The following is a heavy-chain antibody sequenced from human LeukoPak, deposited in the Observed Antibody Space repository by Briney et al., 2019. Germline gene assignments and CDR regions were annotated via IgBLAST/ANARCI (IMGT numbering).Heavy chain of an antibody. Sequence: XETXXLTCTVSGGSISSGGYYWXWXRXPPXXGREWIGYIYYSGSTNYNPSLKSRVTISVDTSKNQFSLKLSSVTAADTAVYYCARGGAAARWFDPWGQGTLVTVSS. CDR1: GGSISSGGYY. CDR3: ARGGAAARWFDP. CDR2: IYYSGST. V-gene: IGHV4-61*08. D-gene: IGHD6-13*01. J-gene: IGHJ5*02.